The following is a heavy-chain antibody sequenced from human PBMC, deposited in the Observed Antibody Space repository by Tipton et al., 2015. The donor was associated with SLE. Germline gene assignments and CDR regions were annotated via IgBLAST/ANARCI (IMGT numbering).Heavy chain of an antibody. J-gene: IGHJ1*01. D-gene: IGHD6-13*01. Sequence: TLSLTCAVYGGSFSGYYWSWIRQPPGKGLEWIGEINHSGSTNYNPSLKSRVTISVDTSKNQFSLKLSSVTAADTAVYYCARGGSSSWYDAEYFQHWGQGTLVTVSS. CDR2: INHSGST. V-gene: IGHV4-34*01. CDR1: GGSFSGYY. CDR3: ARGGSSSWYDAEYFQH.